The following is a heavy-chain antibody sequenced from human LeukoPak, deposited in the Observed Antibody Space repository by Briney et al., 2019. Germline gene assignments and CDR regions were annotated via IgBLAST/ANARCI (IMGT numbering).Heavy chain of an antibody. Sequence: GASVKVSCKASGYTFTGYYMHWVRQAPGQGLEWMGGIIPIFGTANYAQKFQGRVTITADESTSTAYMELSSLRSEDTAVYYCATLVVPAANDYWGQGTLVTVSS. CDR1: GYTFTGYY. D-gene: IGHD2-2*01. J-gene: IGHJ4*02. CDR2: IIPIFGTA. V-gene: IGHV1-69*13. CDR3: ATLVVPAANDY.